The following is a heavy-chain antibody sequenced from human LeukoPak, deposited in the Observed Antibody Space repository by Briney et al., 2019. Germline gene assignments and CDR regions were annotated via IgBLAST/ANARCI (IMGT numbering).Heavy chain of an antibody. Sequence: PSETLSLTCTVSGGSISSSSYYWGWIRQPPGKGLEWIGSIYYRGSTYYNPSLKSRVTISVDTSKNQFSLKLSSVTAADSAVYYCARYYYYYYYLDVCGKGAPVTVSS. CDR3: ARYYYYYYYLDV. V-gene: IGHV4-39*01. J-gene: IGHJ6*03. CDR2: IYYRGST. CDR1: GGSISSSSYY.